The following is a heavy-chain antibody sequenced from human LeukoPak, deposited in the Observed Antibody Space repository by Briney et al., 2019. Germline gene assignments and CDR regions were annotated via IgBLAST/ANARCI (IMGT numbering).Heavy chain of an antibody. Sequence: LAGGSLRLSCEASGFTFGSYAMNWVRQAPGKGLEWLAGISGRGNGTYYADSVRGRSLISRDNSKTTVYLQMNSLRVDDTATYWCAKRTMSDFDSWGQGTQVTVSS. CDR2: ISGRGNGT. J-gene: IGHJ4*02. CDR1: GFTFGSYA. D-gene: IGHD5-24*01. V-gene: IGHV3-23*01. CDR3: AKRTMSDFDS.